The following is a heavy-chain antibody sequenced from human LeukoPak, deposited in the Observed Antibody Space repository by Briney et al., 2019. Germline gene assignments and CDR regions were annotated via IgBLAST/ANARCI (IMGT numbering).Heavy chain of an antibody. D-gene: IGHD1-26*01. V-gene: IGHV4-38-2*02. CDR2: MYHSGST. Sequence: SETLSLTCTVSGYSISSGYYWGWIRQPPGKGLEWIGSMYHSGSTYYKPSLKSRVTISLDTSKNQFSLKLSSVTAADTAVYYCARDWLSGSYYFDYWGQGTLVTVSS. J-gene: IGHJ4*02. CDR1: GYSISSGYY. CDR3: ARDWLSGSYYFDY.